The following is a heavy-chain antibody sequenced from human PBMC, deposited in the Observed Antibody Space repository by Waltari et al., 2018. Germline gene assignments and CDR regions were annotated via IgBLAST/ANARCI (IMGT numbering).Heavy chain of an antibody. Sequence: QVQLQESGPGLVKPSETLSLTCTVSGGSISSYYWSWIRQPPGKGLEWIGYIYYSGSTNYNPPLKSRVTISVDTSKNQFSLKLSSVTAADTAVYYCARADWNSREVDYWGQGTLVTVSS. V-gene: IGHV4-59*01. D-gene: IGHD1-7*01. CDR2: IYYSGST. CDR3: ARADWNSREVDY. CDR1: GGSISSYY. J-gene: IGHJ4*02.